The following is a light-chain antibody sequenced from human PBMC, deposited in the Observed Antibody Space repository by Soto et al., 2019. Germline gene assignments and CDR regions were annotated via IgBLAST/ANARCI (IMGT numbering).Light chain of an antibody. V-gene: IGKV1-12*01. CDR2: AVS. Sequence: DIQMTKSPSSVSASVGDRVTITCRASQGVSSWLAWYQQKPGKAPNLLIYAVSNLQSGVPSRFSGSGSGTDFTLTISSLQPEDFAAYYCQQANGFPVTFGGGTRVEIK. CDR3: QQANGFPVT. CDR1: QGVSSW. J-gene: IGKJ4*01.